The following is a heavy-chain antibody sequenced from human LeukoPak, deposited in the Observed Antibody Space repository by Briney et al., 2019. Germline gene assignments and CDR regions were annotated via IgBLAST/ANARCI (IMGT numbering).Heavy chain of an antibody. CDR2: IKQDGSEK. D-gene: IGHD3-3*01. CDR3: ARDSRPPYYDFWSGYYRWWFDP. J-gene: IGHJ5*02. Sequence: GGSLRLSCAASGFTFSSYLMSWVRQAPGKGLEWVANIKQDGSEKYYVDSVKGRFTISRDNAKNSLCLQMNSLRAEDTAVYYCARDSRPPYYDFWSGYYRWWFDPWGQGTLVTVSS. CDR1: GFTFSSYL. V-gene: IGHV3-7*01.